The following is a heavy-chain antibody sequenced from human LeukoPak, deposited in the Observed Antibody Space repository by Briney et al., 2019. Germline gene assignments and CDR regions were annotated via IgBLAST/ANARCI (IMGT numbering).Heavy chain of an antibody. D-gene: IGHD5-18*01. J-gene: IGHJ4*02. Sequence: PSETLSLTCSVSGYSINSVYYWGWIRQPPEKGLEWIGSTHHSGTTYYNPSLKSRVPISMDTSRNQFSLKLTSVTAADTALYYCASPSTRGYAYGRSDFDSWGQGTLVTVSS. CDR2: THHSGTT. CDR1: GYSINSVYY. CDR3: ASPSTRGYAYGRSDFDS. V-gene: IGHV4-38-2*01.